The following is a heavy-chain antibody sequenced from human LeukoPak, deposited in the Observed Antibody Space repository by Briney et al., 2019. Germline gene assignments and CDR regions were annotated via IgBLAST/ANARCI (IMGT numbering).Heavy chain of an antibody. V-gene: IGHV4-31*03. Sequence: SETLSLTCTVSGGSVSSSSHYWSWIRQPPGKGLEWIGYIYYSGSTYYNPSLKSRVTISVDTSKNQFSLKLSSVTAADTAVYYCARTIVVVTANAFDVWGQGTMVTVSS. D-gene: IGHD2-21*02. J-gene: IGHJ3*01. CDR2: IYYSGST. CDR3: ARTIVVVTANAFDV. CDR1: GGSVSSSSHY.